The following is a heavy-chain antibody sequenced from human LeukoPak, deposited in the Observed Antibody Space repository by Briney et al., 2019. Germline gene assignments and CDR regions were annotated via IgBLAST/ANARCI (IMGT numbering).Heavy chain of an antibody. CDR2: ISSNGGST. J-gene: IGHJ4*02. Sequence: GGSLRLSCAASGFTFSSYDMHWVRQAPGKGLEYVSGISSNGGSTYYANSVKGRFTISRDNSKNTLYLQMGSLRAEDMAVYYCTFTTVITNYFDYWGQGTLVTVSS. D-gene: IGHD4-11*01. V-gene: IGHV3-64*01. CDR1: GFTFSSYD. CDR3: TFTTVITNYFDY.